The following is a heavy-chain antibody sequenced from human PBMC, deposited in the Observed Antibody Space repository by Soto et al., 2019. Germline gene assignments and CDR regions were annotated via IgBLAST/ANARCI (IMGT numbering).Heavy chain of an antibody. V-gene: IGHV3-30-3*01. Sequence: VHLVESGGGVVQPGRSLRLSCVASGFAFDNYGIHWVRQAPGRGLQWVALISYEGSNTYYADSVKGRFTISRDNSKNTLYLQMNSLRPEDTGVYYCARVTPGNNLYYFSGLDVWGQGTSVTVSS. CDR1: GFAFDNYG. J-gene: IGHJ6*02. D-gene: IGHD1-1*01. CDR2: ISYEGSNT. CDR3: ARVTPGNNLYYFSGLDV.